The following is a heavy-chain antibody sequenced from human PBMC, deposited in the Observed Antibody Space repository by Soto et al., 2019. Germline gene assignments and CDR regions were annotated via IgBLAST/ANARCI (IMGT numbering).Heavy chain of an antibody. D-gene: IGHD2-2*01. Sequence: QVQLVQSGAEVQKPGSSVKVSCKASGGTFSSYAISWVRQAPGQGLEWMGGIIPIFGTANYAQKFQGRVTITADESTSTDYMELSSLRSEDTAVYYCARVTEYCSSTSCYVNWFDPWGQGTLVTVSS. V-gene: IGHV1-69*01. J-gene: IGHJ5*02. CDR3: ARVTEYCSSTSCYVNWFDP. CDR1: GGTFSSYA. CDR2: IIPIFGTA.